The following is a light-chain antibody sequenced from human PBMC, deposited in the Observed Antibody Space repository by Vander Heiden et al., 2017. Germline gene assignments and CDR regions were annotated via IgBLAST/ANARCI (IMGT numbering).Light chain of an antibody. CDR3: QQYYSTPNT. CDR1: QSVVYSSNNKNY. V-gene: IGKV4-1*01. CDR2: WAS. J-gene: IGKJ2*01. Sequence: DIVMTQSPDPLAVSLGERATIHCKSSQSVVYSSNNKNYLAWYQQKPGQPPKLLIYWASTRESGVPDRFSGSGSGTDFTLTISSLQAEDVAVYYCQQYYSTPNTFGQGTKLEIK.